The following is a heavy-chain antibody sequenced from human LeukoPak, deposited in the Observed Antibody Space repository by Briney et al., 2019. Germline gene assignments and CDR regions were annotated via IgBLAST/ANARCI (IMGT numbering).Heavy chain of an antibody. CDR1: GFTFRSHA. J-gene: IGHJ4*02. CDR2: IYENGGTT. Sequence: PGGSLRLSCVGSGFTFRSHAMSWDRQAPEKGLEFVSGIYENGGTTYYADSVKGRLSISRDNSKNTLYLQMDSLRGEDTAVYYCAKDFRIGYSAHFDYWGQGALVTVSS. D-gene: IGHD2-21*01. CDR3: AKDFRIGYSAHFDY. V-gene: IGHV3-23*01.